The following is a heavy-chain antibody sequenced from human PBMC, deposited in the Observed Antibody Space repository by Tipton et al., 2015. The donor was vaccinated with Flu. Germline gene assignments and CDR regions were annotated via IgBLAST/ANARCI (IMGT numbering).Heavy chain of an antibody. J-gene: IGHJ6*02. CDR3: ARGAHCSSTTCYRRWDSYYGMDV. D-gene: IGHD2-2*02. CDR1: GGSISSGGYY. CDR2: IYYSGST. Sequence: TLSLTCTVSGGSISSGGYYWSWIRQHPGKGLEWIGYIYYSGSTYYNPSLKSRVTISADTSKNQFSLKLSSVTAADTAVYYCARGAHCSSTTCYRRWDSYYGMDVWGQGTTVTVSS. V-gene: IGHV4-31*03.